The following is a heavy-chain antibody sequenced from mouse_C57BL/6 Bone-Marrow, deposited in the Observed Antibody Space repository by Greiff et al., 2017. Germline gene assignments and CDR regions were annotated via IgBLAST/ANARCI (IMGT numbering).Heavy chain of an antibody. Sequence: VQLQQSGPALVQPGASVPISCKASGYSFTGYYMHWLKQSHGNILDWIGYIYPYNGVSSYNQKFKGKATLTVDKSSSTAYMELRSLTSEDSAVYYCARRQLRLGAFAYWGQGTLVTVSA. CDR2: IYPYNGVS. V-gene: IGHV1-31*01. CDR1: GYSFTGYY. CDR3: ARRQLRLGAFAY. J-gene: IGHJ3*01. D-gene: IGHD3-2*02.